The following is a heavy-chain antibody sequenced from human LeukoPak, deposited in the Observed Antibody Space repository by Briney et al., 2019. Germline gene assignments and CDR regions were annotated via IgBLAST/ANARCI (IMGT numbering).Heavy chain of an antibody. CDR3: ARGVEVAVPFDY. J-gene: IGHJ4*02. D-gene: IGHD6-19*01. CDR2: ISSSSSYI. V-gene: IGHV3-21*01. Sequence: SGGSLRLSCAASGFTFSSYSMNWVRQAPGKGLEWVSSISSSSSYIYYADSVKGRFTISRDNAKNSLYLQMNSLRAEDTAVYYCARGVEVAVPFDYWGQGTLVTVSS. CDR1: GFTFSSYS.